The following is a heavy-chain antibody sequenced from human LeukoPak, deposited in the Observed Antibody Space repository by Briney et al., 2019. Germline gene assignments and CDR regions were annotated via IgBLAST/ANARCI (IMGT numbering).Heavy chain of an antibody. D-gene: IGHD4-17*01. J-gene: IGHJ4*02. CDR1: GYTFTSYG. Sequence: ASVTVSCKASGYTFTSYGISWVRQAPGQGLERMGWISAYNGNTNYAQKLQGRVTMTTDTSTSTAYMELRSLRSDDTAVYCCARVPYDYGDYANDYWGQGTLVTVSS. CDR3: ARVPYDYGDYANDY. V-gene: IGHV1-18*01. CDR2: ISAYNGNT.